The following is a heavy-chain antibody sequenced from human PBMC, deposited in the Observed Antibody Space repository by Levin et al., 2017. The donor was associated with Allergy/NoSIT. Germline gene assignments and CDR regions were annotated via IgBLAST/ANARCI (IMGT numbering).Heavy chain of an antibody. V-gene: IGHV3-15*01. J-gene: IGHJ5*02. CDR1: GFSFSNAW. CDR3: TTDQRPGGSYQGWFDP. Sequence: LSLTCAASGFSFSNAWMSWVRQAPGKGLEWVGRIKSKTDGGTTDSAAPVKGRFTISRDDSKNTLYLQMNSLKTEDTAVYYCTTDQRPGGSYQGWFDPWGQGTLVTVSS. D-gene: IGHD1-26*01. CDR2: IKSKTDGGTT.